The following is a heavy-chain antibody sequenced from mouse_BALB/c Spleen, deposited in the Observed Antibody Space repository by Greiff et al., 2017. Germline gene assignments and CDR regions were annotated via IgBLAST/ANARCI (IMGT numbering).Heavy chain of an antibody. CDR3: ARWGHYYGSSLYAMDY. CDR2: INPSNGRT. D-gene: IGHD1-1*01. V-gene: IGHV1S81*02. J-gene: IGHJ4*01. Sequence: QVQLQQPGAELVKPGASVKLSCKASGYTFTSYWMHWVKQRPGQGLEWIGEINPSNGRTNYNEKFKSKATLTVDKSSSTAYMQLSSLTSEDSAVYYCARWGHYYGSSLYAMDYWGQGTSVTVAS. CDR1: GYTFTSYW.